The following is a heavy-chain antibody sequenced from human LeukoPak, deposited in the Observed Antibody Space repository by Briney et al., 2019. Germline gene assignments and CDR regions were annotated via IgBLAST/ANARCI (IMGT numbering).Heavy chain of an antibody. CDR3: ARDRGSEGGFDY. CDR1: GGSISSYY. V-gene: IGHV4-59*01. J-gene: IGHJ4*02. CDR2: IYYSGST. D-gene: IGHD2-15*01. Sequence: SETLSLTCTVSGGSISSYYWSWIRQPPGKGLEWIAYIYYSGSTNHNPSLKSRVTISVDTSKNQLSLKLSSVTAADTAVYYCARDRGSEGGFDYWGQGTLVTVSS.